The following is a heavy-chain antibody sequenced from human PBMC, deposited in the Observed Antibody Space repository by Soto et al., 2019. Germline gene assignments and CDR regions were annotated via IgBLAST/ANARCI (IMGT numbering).Heavy chain of an antibody. CDR2: IYYSGST. J-gene: IGHJ4*02. Sequence: QVQLQESGPGLVKPSQTLSLTCTVSGGSISSGDYYWSWIRQPPGKGLEWIGYIYYSGSTYYNPSLQSRLTISVDTSKNQFSLKLSSATAADTAVYYCARVVVTATRTFDYWGQGTLVTVSS. D-gene: IGHD2-21*02. CDR3: ARVVVTATRTFDY. V-gene: IGHV4-30-4*01. CDR1: GGSISSGDYY.